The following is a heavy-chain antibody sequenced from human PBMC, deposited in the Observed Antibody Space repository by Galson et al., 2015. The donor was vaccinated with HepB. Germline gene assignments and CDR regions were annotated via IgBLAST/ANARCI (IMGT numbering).Heavy chain of an antibody. CDR3: ALGYYDSSGYYYFDY. CDR1: GGTFSSYA. V-gene: IGHV1-69*13. D-gene: IGHD3-22*01. Sequence: SVKVSCKASGGTFSSYAISWVRQAPGQGLEWMGGIIPIFGTANYAQKFQGRVTITADESTSTAYMELSSLRSEDTAVYYCALGYYDSSGYYYFDYWGQGTLVTVSS. CDR2: IIPIFGTA. J-gene: IGHJ4*02.